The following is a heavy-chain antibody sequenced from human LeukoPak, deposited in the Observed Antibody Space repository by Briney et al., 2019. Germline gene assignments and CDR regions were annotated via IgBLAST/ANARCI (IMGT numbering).Heavy chain of an antibody. Sequence: SETLSLTCTVSGGSISSSDYFWNWFRQPPGKGLEWIGHVYYSGSTSYNPSLKSRLTISADTSKNQFSLRLNSATAAGTAVYYCAKHSDYSKAPFDYWGQGTLVTVSS. CDR1: GGSISSSDYF. J-gene: IGHJ4*02. CDR3: AKHSDYSKAPFDY. V-gene: IGHV4-30-4*08. CDR2: VYYSGST. D-gene: IGHD4-11*01.